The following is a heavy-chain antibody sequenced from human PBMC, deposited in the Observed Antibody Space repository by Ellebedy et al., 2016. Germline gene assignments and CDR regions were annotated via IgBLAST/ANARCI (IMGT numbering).Heavy chain of an antibody. CDR3: ARNGRVRNYYGMDV. D-gene: IGHD2-21*01. CDR1: GGSISSYY. CDR2: IYYSGST. J-gene: IGHJ6*02. V-gene: IGHV4-59*08. Sequence: SETLSLXCTVPGGSISSYYWSWIRQPPGKGLEWIGYIYYSGSTNYNPSLKSRVTISVDTSKNQFSLKLSSVTAADTAVYYCARNGRVRNYYGMDVWGQGTTVTVSS.